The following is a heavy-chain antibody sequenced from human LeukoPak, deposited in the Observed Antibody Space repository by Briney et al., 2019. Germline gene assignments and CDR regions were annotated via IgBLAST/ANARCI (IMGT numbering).Heavy chain of an antibody. CDR3: AGSSGWYVSYYYYGMDV. Sequence: ASVKVSCKPSGYTFTSYDINWERQATGQGLEWTGWMNPNSGNTGYAQKFQDRVTMTRNTSTSTAYMELSSLRSEDTAAYYCAGSSGWYVSYYYYGMDVWGQGATVTVSS. V-gene: IGHV1-8*01. CDR1: GYTFTSYD. CDR2: MNPNSGNT. J-gene: IGHJ6*02. D-gene: IGHD6-19*01.